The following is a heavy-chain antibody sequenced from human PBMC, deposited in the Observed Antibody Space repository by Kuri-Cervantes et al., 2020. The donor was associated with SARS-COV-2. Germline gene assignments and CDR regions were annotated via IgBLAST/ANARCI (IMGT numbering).Heavy chain of an antibody. D-gene: IGHD2-15*01. V-gene: IGHV3-73*01. J-gene: IGHJ6*03. CDR3: TTDYLTGCSGGSCNLLDNYYYYMDV. Sequence: GESLKISCEVSGFLFSASAIHWVRQASGKGLEWVGCVRGKANNYATAYAASVKGRFTISRDDSKNTLYLQMNSLKTEDTAVYYCTTDYLTGCSGGSCNLLDNYYYYMDVWGKGTTVTVSS. CDR1: GFLFSASA. CDR2: VRGKANNYAT.